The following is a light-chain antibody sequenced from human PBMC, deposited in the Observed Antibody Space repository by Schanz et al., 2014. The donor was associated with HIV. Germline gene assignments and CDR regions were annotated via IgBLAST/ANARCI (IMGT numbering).Light chain of an antibody. V-gene: IGKV3D-20*02. CDR1: QSVSSSY. CDR2: DAS. J-gene: IGKJ2*01. CDR3: QQHYRTPYT. Sequence: EIVLTQSPATLSLSPGERVTLSCRASQSVSSSYLAWYQQKPGQAPRLLIYDASSRAAGIPDRFSGSGSGTDFTLTISSLQPEDFATYYCQQHYRTPYTFGQGTKLEIK.